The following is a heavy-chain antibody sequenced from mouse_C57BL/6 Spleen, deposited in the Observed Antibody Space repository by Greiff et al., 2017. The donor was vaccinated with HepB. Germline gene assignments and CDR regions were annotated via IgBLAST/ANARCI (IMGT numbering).Heavy chain of an antibody. D-gene: IGHD2-4*01. J-gene: IGHJ3*01. CDR3: AREELRRAWFAY. CDR2: IYPGDGDT. V-gene: IGHV1-82*01. Sequence: VQLQQSGPELVKPGASVKISCKASGYAFSSSWMNWVKQRPGKGLEWIGRIYPGDGDTNYNGKFKGKATLTADKSSRTAYMQLSSLTSEDSAVYFCAREELRRAWFAYWGQGTLVTVSA. CDR1: GYAFSSSW.